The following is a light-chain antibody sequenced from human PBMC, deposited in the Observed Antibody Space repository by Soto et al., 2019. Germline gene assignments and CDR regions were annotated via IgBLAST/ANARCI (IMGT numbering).Light chain of an antibody. J-gene: IGKJ1*01. CDR2: GVS. V-gene: IGKV3-15*01. CDR1: QRISSS. Sequence: EVVMTQSAATLSVSAGESATLSWRASQRISSSKLAWYQQNPGQAPRLLLFGVSNRATGIPARFSGSGYGTEFYLTISSLQSEDFAVYDCQQYDYWPRTFGQGTKVDIK. CDR3: QQYDYWPRT.